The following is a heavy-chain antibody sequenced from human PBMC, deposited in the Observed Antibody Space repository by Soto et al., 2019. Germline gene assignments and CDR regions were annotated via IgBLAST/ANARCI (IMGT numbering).Heavy chain of an antibody. CDR3: ASPNIVGALSYWSFDL. CDR1: GGSIISSSYY. Sequence: QLQLQESGPGLVKLSETLSLTCSVTGGSIISSSYYWAWIRQPPGKGLEWIGSMHYSGNAYYNPSLKSRVTFSVETSEDQFSPKLSSVTAADTAVYYCASPNIVGALSYWSFDLWGRGTLVTVSS. V-gene: IGHV4-39*01. D-gene: IGHD1-26*01. J-gene: IGHJ2*01. CDR2: MHYSGNA.